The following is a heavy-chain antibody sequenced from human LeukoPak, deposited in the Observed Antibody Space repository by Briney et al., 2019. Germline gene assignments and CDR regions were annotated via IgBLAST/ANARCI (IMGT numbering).Heavy chain of an antibody. Sequence: AGGSLRLSCAASGFTFSSYWMHWVRQAPGKGLEWVAVISYDGSNKYYADSVKGRFTISRDNSKNTLYLQINSLRAEDTAVFYCARDRSSYDYYFDHWGQGTLVTVSS. CDR3: ARDRSSYDYYFDH. J-gene: IGHJ4*02. CDR1: GFTFSSYW. V-gene: IGHV3-30-3*01. CDR2: ISYDGSNK. D-gene: IGHD5-12*01.